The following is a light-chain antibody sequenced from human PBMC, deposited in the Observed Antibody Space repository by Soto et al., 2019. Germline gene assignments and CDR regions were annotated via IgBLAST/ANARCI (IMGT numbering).Light chain of an antibody. V-gene: IGKV3-15*01. CDR3: QQYNKWPLT. J-gene: IGKJ1*01. CDR1: QSVSSN. CDR2: GAS. Sequence: EIVITQSLASLSVSPGERATLSCRASQSVSSNLAWYQQKPGQAPRLLIYGASTRATGVPPTFSGSASGTEFTLTISSLQSEDFTVYYCQQYNKWPLTFGQGTKVDIK.